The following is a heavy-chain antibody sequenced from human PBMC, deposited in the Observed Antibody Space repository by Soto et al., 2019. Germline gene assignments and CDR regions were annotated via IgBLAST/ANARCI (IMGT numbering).Heavy chain of an antibody. D-gene: IGHD2-8*02. V-gene: IGHV3-15*01. Sequence: EELLVESGGGLVKPGGSLRLSCAASGFTFSNAWMSWVRQAPGKGLEWVGRILSRTTGGTTDYIVPVKDRFSISRDDSKNTLYLQMDSLKTEDTAVYYCATASTGFARYFDLWGRGTLVTVSS. CDR3: ATASTGFARYFDL. CDR2: ILSRTTGGTT. CDR1: GFTFSNAW. J-gene: IGHJ2*01.